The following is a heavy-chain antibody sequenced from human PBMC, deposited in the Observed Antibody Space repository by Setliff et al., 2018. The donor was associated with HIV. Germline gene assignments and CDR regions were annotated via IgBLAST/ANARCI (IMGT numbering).Heavy chain of an antibody. CDR2: IYASGYT. CDR1: GASINSQSDY. D-gene: IGHD3-16*01. V-gene: IGHV4-61*09. CDR3: ARARGSMGYINTFDV. J-gene: IGHJ4*02. Sequence: SETLSLTCTVSGASINSQSDYWNWIRQPAGKELEWIGHIYASGYTYYKPSLESRVTISVDTSKSQFSLKLHSVTAADTAVYYCARARGSMGYINTFDVWGQGSLVAVSS.